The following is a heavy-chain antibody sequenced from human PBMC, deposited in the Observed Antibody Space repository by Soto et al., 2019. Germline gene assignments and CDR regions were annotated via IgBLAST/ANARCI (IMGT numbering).Heavy chain of an antibody. J-gene: IGHJ5*02. V-gene: IGHV4-30-2*01. CDR1: GGSIISGGYS. CDR3: ARAYDSSGSNWFDP. Sequence: SETLSLTCAASGGSIISGGYSWIWIRQPPGKGLEWIGYIYHSGSTYYNPSLKSRVTISVDRSKNQFSLKLSSVTAADTAVYYCARAYDSSGSNWFDPWGQGTLVTVSS. CDR2: IYHSGST. D-gene: IGHD3-22*01.